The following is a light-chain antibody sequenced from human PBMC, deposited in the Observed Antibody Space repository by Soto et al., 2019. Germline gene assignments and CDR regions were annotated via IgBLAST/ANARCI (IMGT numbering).Light chain of an antibody. CDR1: QTISSF. V-gene: IGKV3-20*01. CDR3: QQYGGSPRT. J-gene: IGKJ1*01. CDR2: GAS. Sequence: EIVLTHSPATLSLSPGEGATLSCRASQTISSFLAWYQQKRGQAPRLLIHGASNRATGIPDRFSGSGSGTDFTLTITRLEPEGFAVYYCQQYGGSPRTFGQGTKVDIK.